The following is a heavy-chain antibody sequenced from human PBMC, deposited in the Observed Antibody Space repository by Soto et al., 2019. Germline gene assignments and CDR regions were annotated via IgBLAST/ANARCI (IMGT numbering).Heavy chain of an antibody. CDR1: GFTFSSYG. D-gene: IGHD2-15*01. J-gene: IGHJ6*02. CDR3: AKGPHKDIVVVVAATEGVDV. Sequence: GGSLRLSCAASGFTFSSYGMHWVRQAPGKGLEWVAVISYDGSNKYYADSVKGRFTISRDNSKNTLYLQMNSLRAEDTAVYYCAKGPHKDIVVVVAATEGVDVWGQGTTVTVSS. CDR2: ISYDGSNK. V-gene: IGHV3-30*18.